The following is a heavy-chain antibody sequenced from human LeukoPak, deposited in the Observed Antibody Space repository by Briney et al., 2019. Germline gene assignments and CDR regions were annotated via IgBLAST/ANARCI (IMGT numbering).Heavy chain of an antibody. J-gene: IGHJ4*02. Sequence: GALRLSCAASGFTFSEYAMHWVRQAPGKGLEWVAVISKDGSDKYYPGSVRGRFTISRDNSKNTIYLQMDSLRAEDTAIYYCARDYWWNYDYWGQGTLVTVSS. CDR3: ARDYWWNYDY. D-gene: IGHD1-7*01. CDR2: ISKDGSDK. V-gene: IGHV3-30-3*01. CDR1: GFTFSEYA.